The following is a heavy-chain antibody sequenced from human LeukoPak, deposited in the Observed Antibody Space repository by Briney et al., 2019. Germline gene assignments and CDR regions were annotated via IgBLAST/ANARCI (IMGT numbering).Heavy chain of an antibody. V-gene: IGHV3-20*04. CDR1: GFTFDDDA. CDR3: ARVGSYSFGDSFDY. D-gene: IGHD3-10*01. CDR2: INWNGGST. J-gene: IGHJ4*02. Sequence: GGSLRLSCAASGFTFDDDAMSWVRQAPGKGLEWVSGINWNGGSTGYADSVEGRFTISRDNSKKSLYLQMNSLRAEDTALYYCARVGSYSFGDSFDYWGQGTLVTVSS.